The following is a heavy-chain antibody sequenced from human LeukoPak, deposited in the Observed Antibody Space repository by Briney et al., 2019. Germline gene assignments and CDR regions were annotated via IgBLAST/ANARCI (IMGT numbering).Heavy chain of an antibody. Sequence: GGSLRLSCAASGFTFSSYDMHCVRQAPGKGREWVAVLWYDGNNRYYADSVKGRFTISRDNSKNTLYLQMNSLRAEDTAVYYCARESAAGTCDYWGQGTLVTVSS. D-gene: IGHD6-13*01. J-gene: IGHJ4*02. CDR3: ARESAAGTCDY. CDR2: LWYDGNNR. V-gene: IGHV3-33*01. CDR1: GFTFSSYD.